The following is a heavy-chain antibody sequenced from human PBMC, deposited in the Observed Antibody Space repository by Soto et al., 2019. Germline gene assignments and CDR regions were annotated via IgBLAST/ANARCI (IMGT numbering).Heavy chain of an antibody. CDR1: GGSISSYY. Sequence: SETLSLTCTVSGGSISSYYWSWIRQPPGKGLEWIGYIYYSGRTNYNPSLKNRVTISVDTSKNQFSLKLSSVTAADTAVYYCAGDNGAAAGTWYYYYGMDVWGQGTTVTVSS. CDR2: IYYSGRT. V-gene: IGHV4-59*01. J-gene: IGHJ6*02. CDR3: AGDNGAAAGTWYYYYGMDV. D-gene: IGHD6-13*01.